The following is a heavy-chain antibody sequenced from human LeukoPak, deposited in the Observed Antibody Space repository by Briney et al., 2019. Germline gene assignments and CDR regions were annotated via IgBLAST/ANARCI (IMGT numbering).Heavy chain of an antibody. J-gene: IGHJ4*02. D-gene: IGHD3-9*01. CDR2: ISSSGSTI. CDR3: ARAYYDILTGWAPFDY. CDR1: GFTLSDYY. V-gene: IGHV3-11*01. Sequence: GGSLRLSCAASGFTLSDYYMSWIRQAPGKGLEWISYISSSGSTIFYADSVKGRFTISRDNAKNSLYLQMNSLRAEDTAVYYCARAYYDILTGWAPFDYWGQGTLVTVSS.